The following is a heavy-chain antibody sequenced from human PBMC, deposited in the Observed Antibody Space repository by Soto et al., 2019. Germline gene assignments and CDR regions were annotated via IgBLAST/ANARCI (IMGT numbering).Heavy chain of an antibody. D-gene: IGHD3-9*01. Sequence: SETLSLTCTVSGGSISSYYWSWIRQPPGKGLEWIGYIYYSGTTNYNPSLKSRVTISVDTSKNQFSLKLSSVTAADTAVYYCARAPGYDILTGYYHFDYWGQGTLVTVSS. CDR3: ARAPGYDILTGYYHFDY. J-gene: IGHJ4*02. CDR2: IYYSGTT. V-gene: IGHV4-59*01. CDR1: GGSISSYY.